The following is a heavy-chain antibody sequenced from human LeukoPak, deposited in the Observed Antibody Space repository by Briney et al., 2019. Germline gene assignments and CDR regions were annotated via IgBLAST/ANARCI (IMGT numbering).Heavy chain of an antibody. CDR1: GYTFTSYG. D-gene: IGHD3-10*01. Sequence: SVKVSCKASGYTFTSYGISWVRQAPGQGLEWMGGIIPIFGTANYAQKFQGRVTITADESTSTAYMELSSLRSEDTAVYYCAREVLRGVIIYYFDYWGQGTLVTVSS. CDR2: IIPIFGTA. V-gene: IGHV1-69*13. CDR3: AREVLRGVIIYYFDY. J-gene: IGHJ4*02.